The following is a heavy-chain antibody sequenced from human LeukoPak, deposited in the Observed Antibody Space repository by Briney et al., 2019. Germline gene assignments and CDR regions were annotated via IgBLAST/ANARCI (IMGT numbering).Heavy chain of an antibody. Sequence: PGGSLRLSCEASGFALSSFGMHWVRQAPGKGLGWVAFIRYDGSDKYYGDSVKGRFTISRDNSNNTLFLQMNSLRAEDTSTYYCASATFSNWFYFDQWGQGTLVTVSS. CDR1: GFALSSFG. J-gene: IGHJ4*02. CDR3: ASATFSNWFYFDQ. V-gene: IGHV3-30*02. CDR2: IRYDGSDK. D-gene: IGHD6-13*01.